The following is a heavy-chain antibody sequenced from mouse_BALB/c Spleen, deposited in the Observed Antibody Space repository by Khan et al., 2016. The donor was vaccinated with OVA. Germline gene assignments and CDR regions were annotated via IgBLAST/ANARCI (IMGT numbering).Heavy chain of an antibody. CDR2: IDPSTGYT. Sequence: QVRLQQSGAELAKPGASVKMSCKASGYTFTTYWMHWVKQRPGQGLEWIGYIDPSTGYTEYNQKFKDKATLTTDKSSSTAYMQLRSLTSEDSAVYYCARRGLDGIFAYWGQGTLVTVSA. CDR3: ARRGLDGIFAY. V-gene: IGHV1-7*01. D-gene: IGHD2-1*01. J-gene: IGHJ3*01. CDR1: GYTFTTYW.